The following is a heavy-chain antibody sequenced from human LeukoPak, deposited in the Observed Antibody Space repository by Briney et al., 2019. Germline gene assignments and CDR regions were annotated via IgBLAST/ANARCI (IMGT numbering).Heavy chain of an antibody. CDR3: ARGRVPLGYYSYGMDV. CDR2: INPSGGRT. Sequence: VASVTVSCKASGYTFTSYYMHWVRPAPGQGLAWMGRINPSGGRTSYAQKFQGRVTITRDTSPSTVYMELSSLRSEDTAVYYCARGRVPLGYYSYGMDVWGQGTTVTVSS. CDR1: GYTFTSYY. V-gene: IGHV1-46*01. J-gene: IGHJ6*02. D-gene: IGHD3-10*01.